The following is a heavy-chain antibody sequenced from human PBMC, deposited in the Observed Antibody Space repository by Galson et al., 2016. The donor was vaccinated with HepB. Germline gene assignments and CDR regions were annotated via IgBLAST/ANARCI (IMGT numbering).Heavy chain of an antibody. J-gene: IGHJ4*02. V-gene: IGHV3-33*01. CDR2: IWHDGSNK. CDR3: AREMHVSAAAAFDF. Sequence: SLRLSCAASEFTFSTYGMHWVRQAPGKGLEWVALIWHDGSNKYYADSVKGRFTISRDNPKNTRYLQMNSLKVEDTAVYYCAREMHVSAAAAFDFWGRGILVTVSS. D-gene: IGHD6-13*01. CDR1: EFTFSTYG.